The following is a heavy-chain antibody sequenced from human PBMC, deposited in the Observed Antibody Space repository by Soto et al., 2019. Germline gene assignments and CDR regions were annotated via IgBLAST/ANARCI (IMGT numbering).Heavy chain of an antibody. D-gene: IGHD6-19*01. CDR3: AREIAVAGTRGNYYYGMDV. Sequence: GGSLRLSCAASGFTFSSYSMNWVRQAPGKGLEWVSYISSSSSTIYYADSVKGRFTISRDNAKNSLYLQMNSLRDEDTAVYYCAREIAVAGTRGNYYYGMDVWGQGTTVTVS. CDR2: ISSSSSTI. V-gene: IGHV3-48*02. CDR1: GFTFSSYS. J-gene: IGHJ6*02.